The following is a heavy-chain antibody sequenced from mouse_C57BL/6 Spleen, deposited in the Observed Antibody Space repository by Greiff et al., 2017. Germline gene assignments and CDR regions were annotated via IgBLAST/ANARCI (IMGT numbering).Heavy chain of an antibody. D-gene: IGHD1-1*01. CDR1: GYTFTSYW. J-gene: IGHJ1*03. V-gene: IGHV1-69*01. CDR2: IDPSDSYT. CDR3: ARVTTLVEPYLYFDV. Sequence: QVQLQPSGAELVMPGASVQLSCKASGYTFTSYWMHWVKQRPGQGLEWIGEIDPSDSYTNYNQKFKGKSTLTVNTSSSTAYMQLSSLTSADSAFYYFARVTTLVEPYLYFDVWGTGTTVTVSS.